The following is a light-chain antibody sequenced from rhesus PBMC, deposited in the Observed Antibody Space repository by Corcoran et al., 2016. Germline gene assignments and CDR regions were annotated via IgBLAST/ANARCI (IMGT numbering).Light chain of an antibody. CDR3: LQHNSYPLT. CDR1: PGISSY. J-gene: IGKJ4*01. CDR2: AAS. Sequence: DIQMTQSPSSLSASVGDTVTITCRASPGISSYLNWFQQKPGKAPKLLIYAASSLESGVPSRFSGSGSGTEFTLTISSLQPEDVAAYYCLQHNSYPLTFGGGTKVEIK. V-gene: IGKV1-28*01.